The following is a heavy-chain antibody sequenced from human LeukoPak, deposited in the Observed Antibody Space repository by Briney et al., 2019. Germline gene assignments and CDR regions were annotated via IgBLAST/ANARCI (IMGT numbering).Heavy chain of an antibody. D-gene: IGHD5-18*01. CDR1: GFTIGGFA. J-gene: IGHJ4*02. CDR2: IGSDYKT. Sequence: GGSLRLSCAASGFTIGGFAMTWVRQAPGKGLEWVSSIGSDYKTHYSESVKGRFAISRDNSQSTVFLQMNSLRAEDTAVYYCASKGGTRYSYANWGQGTLVTVSS. V-gene: IGHV3-23*01. CDR3: ASKGGTRYSYAN.